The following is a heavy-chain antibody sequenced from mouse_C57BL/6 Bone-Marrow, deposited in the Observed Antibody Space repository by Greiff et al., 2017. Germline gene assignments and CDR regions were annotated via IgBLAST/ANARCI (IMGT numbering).Heavy chain of an antibody. CDR2: IDPNNGGT. V-gene: IGHV1-26*01. CDR3: WTGDWESFDY. CDR1: GYTFTDYY. Sequence: EVQLQQSGPELVKPGASVKISCKASGYTFTDYYMNWVKQSPGKSLEWIGDIDPNNGGTSYNQKFKGKATLTVDKSSTTAYMELRSRTSEDAAVXYCWTGDWESFDYWGQGTTLTVSS. J-gene: IGHJ2*01. D-gene: IGHD4-1*01.